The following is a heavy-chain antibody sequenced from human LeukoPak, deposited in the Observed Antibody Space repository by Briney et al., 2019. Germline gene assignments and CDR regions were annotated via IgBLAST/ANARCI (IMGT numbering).Heavy chain of an antibody. CDR1: GGSFSGYY. J-gene: IGHJ4*02. CDR3: ARDQNYYDSSGYTRFDY. D-gene: IGHD3-22*01. Sequence: SETLSLTCAVYGGSFSGYYWSWIRQPPGKGLEWIGEINHSGSTNYNPSLKSRVTISVDTSKNQFSLKLSSVTAADTAVYYCARDQNYYDSSGYTRFDYWGQGTLVTVSS. CDR2: INHSGST. V-gene: IGHV4-34*01.